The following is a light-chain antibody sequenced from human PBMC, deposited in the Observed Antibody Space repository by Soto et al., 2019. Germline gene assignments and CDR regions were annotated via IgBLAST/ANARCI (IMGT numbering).Light chain of an antibody. CDR3: TSYTTSTTYV. Sequence: QSAVTQPASVSGSPGQSIAISCTGTSSDVGAYNYVSWFQQHPGEAPKLMIYDVGSRPSGVSNRFSGSKSGNTASLTISGLQAEDETDYYCTSYTTSTTYVFGTGTKVTVL. J-gene: IGLJ1*01. CDR2: DVG. V-gene: IGLV2-14*03. CDR1: SSDVGAYNY.